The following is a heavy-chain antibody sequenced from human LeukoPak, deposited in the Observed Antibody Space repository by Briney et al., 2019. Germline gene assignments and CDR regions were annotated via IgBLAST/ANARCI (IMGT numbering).Heavy chain of an antibody. CDR1: EFTFSSYS. CDR2: ITNSGNSK. J-gene: IGHJ4*02. Sequence: PGGSLRLSCAASEFTFSSYSMNWVRQAPGKGLEWVSYITNSGNSKSYADSVKGRFTISRDNAKNTLYLQMNSLRAEDTAVYYCVRDKDMATTADLGYWGQGTLVTVSS. CDR3: VRDKDMATTADLGY. V-gene: IGHV3-48*04. D-gene: IGHD5-24*01.